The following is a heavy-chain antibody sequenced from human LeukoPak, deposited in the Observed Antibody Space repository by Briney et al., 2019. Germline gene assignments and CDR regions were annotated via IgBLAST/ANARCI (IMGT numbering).Heavy chain of an antibody. CDR3: AKRSGSGSFFPLYYFDY. CDR2: IYSGGST. V-gene: IGHV3-53*01. D-gene: IGHD3-10*01. CDR1: GFTVSSNY. J-gene: IGHJ4*02. Sequence: GGSLRLSCAASGFTVSSNYMSWVRQAPGKGLEWVSVIYSGGSTYYADSVKGRFTISRDSSKNTLYLQMNSLRSEDTAVYYCAKRSGSGSFFPLYYFDYWGQGTLVTVSS.